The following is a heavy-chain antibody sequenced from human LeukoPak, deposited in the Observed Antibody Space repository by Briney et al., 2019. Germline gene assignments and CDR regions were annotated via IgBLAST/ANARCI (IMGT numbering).Heavy chain of an antibody. CDR2: IYYSGST. D-gene: IGHD3-16*01. J-gene: IGHJ5*02. CDR3: ARAWGTRAGKNWFDP. Sequence: SETLSLTCTVSGGSISSSSYYWGWIRQPPGKGLEWIGSIYYSGSTYYNPSLKSRVTISVDTSKNQFSLKLSSVTAADTAVYYCARAWGTRAGKNWFDPWGQGTLVTVSS. V-gene: IGHV4-39*07. CDR1: GGSISSSSYY.